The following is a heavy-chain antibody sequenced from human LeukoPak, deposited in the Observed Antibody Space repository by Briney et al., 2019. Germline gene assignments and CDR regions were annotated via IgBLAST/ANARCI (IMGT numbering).Heavy chain of an antibody. V-gene: IGHV1-2*06. CDR3: ARVVPADYYGMDV. Sequence: ASVKVSCKATGYTFNRYYIQWVRQAPGQGLEWMGRINPNSGGTNYAQKFQGRVTMTRDTSISTAYMELSRLRSDDTAVYYCARVVPADYYGMDVWGQGTTVTVSS. J-gene: IGHJ6*02. CDR2: INPNSGGT. CDR1: GYTFNRYY.